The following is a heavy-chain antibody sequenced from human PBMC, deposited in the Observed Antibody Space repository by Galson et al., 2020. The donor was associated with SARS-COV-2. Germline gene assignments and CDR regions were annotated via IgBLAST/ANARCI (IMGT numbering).Heavy chain of an antibody. CDR2: ISYDGSNK. V-gene: IGHV3-30*04. Sequence: GESLKISCAASGFTFSSYAMHWVRQAPGKGLEWVAVISYDGSNKYYADSVKGRFTISRDNSKNTLYLQMNSLRAEDTAVYYCARDNDYYDSSGYYWNFDYWGQGTLVTVSS. CDR1: GFTFSSYA. CDR3: ARDNDYYDSSGYYWNFDY. D-gene: IGHD3-22*01. J-gene: IGHJ4*02.